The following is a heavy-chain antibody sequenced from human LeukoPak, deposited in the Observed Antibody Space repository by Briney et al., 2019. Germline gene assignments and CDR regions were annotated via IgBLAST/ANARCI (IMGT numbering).Heavy chain of an antibody. Sequence: GASVKVSCKASGYTFTGYYMHWVRQAPGQGLEWMGWINPNSGGTNYAQKFQGRVTMTRDTSIGTAYMELSRLRSDDTAVYYCARNQRYALDYGDYVFPHFYYYYMDVWGKGTTVTVSS. CDR3: ARNQRYALDYGDYVFPHFYYYYMDV. V-gene: IGHV1-2*02. J-gene: IGHJ6*03. CDR1: GYTFTGYY. D-gene: IGHD4-17*01. CDR2: INPNSGGT.